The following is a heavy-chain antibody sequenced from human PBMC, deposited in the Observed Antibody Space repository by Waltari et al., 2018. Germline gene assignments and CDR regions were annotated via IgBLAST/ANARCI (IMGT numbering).Heavy chain of an antibody. D-gene: IGHD2-2*01. CDR1: AFNFEHSD. CDR2: VIQSVGST. CDR3: TRDWDYQDRNREY. J-gene: IGHJ4*02. V-gene: IGHV3-23*01. Sequence: EVQLLESGGGLVQPGGSVRRSCTGSAFNFEHSDMTLVRQPPGKGLEWVSVIQSVGSTYYSDSVRGRFTVSRESLRSTMFLQMDGLTLADTAVYYCTRDWDYQDRNREYWGQGTLVTVSS.